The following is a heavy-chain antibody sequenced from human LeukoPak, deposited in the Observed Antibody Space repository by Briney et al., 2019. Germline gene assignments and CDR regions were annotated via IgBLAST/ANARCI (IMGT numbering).Heavy chain of an antibody. J-gene: IGHJ4*02. CDR1: GGSISSYY. D-gene: IGHD6-19*01. CDR2: IYHSGST. Sequence: PSETLSLTCTVSGGSISSYYWSWIRQPPGKGLEWIGFIYHSGSTYYNPSLKSRVTISVDTSKNQFSLKLSSVTAADTAVYYCSRWYYSGWALVYWRQGTLVTVSS. V-gene: IGHV4-59*08. CDR3: SRWYYSGWALVY.